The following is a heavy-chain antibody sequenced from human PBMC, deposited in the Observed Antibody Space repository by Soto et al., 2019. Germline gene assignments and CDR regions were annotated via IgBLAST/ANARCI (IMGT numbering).Heavy chain of an antibody. CDR2: IYPGDSDT. Sequence: GESLKISCKGSGYSFTSYWIGRVRQMPGKGLEWMGIIYPGDSDTRYSPSFQGQVTISADKSISTAYLQWSSLKASDTDMYYCARLGEYHYDSSGYLDVWGQGTTVTVSS. CDR1: GYSFTSYW. V-gene: IGHV5-51*01. CDR3: ARLGEYHYDSSGYLDV. D-gene: IGHD3-22*01. J-gene: IGHJ6*02.